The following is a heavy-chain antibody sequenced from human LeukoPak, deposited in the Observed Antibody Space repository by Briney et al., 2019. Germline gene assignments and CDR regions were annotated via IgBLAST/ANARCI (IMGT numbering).Heavy chain of an antibody. CDR3: AKDYCGGDCYSGWYFDL. CDR2: ITWDSGVK. J-gene: IGHJ2*01. V-gene: IGHV3-9*01. CDR1: GFTFGDYA. D-gene: IGHD2-21*02. Sequence: PGRSLRLSCAASGFTFGDYAMHWVRQAPGKGLEWVSGITWDSGVKEYADSVKGRFTISRDNAKKSLYLQMNSLRTEDTALYYCAKDYCGGDCYSGWYFDLWGRGTLVTVSS.